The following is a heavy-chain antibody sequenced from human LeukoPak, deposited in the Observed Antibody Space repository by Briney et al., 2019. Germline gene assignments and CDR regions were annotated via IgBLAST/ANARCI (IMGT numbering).Heavy chain of an antibody. Sequence: GRSLRLSCAASGFTFSSYGMHWVRQAPGKGLEWVAVISYDGSNKYYADSVKGRFTISRDNSKNTLYLQMNSLRAEDTAVYYCAKDAEFVLMVYNGMDVRGQGTTVTVSS. CDR1: GFTFSSYG. CDR2: ISYDGSNK. CDR3: AKDAEFVLMVYNGMDV. J-gene: IGHJ6*02. D-gene: IGHD2-8*01. V-gene: IGHV3-30*18.